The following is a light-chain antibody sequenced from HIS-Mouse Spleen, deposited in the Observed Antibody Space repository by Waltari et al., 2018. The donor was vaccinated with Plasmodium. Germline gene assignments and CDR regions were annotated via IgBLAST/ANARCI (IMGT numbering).Light chain of an antibody. CDR3: YSTDSSGNHRV. J-gene: IGLJ3*02. V-gene: IGLV3-10*01. Sequence: SYELTQPPSVSVSPGQTARITCSGDALPKKYAYWYQQKSGQAPALVIHGGSKRPAGFPGGFASSSSGTRAALAISGGQVEDEADYYCYSTDSSGNHRVFGGGTKLTVL. CDR2: GGS. CDR1: ALPKKY.